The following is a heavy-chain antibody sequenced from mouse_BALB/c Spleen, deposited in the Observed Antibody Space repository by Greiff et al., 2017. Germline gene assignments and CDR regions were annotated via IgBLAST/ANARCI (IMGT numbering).Heavy chain of an antibody. J-gene: IGHJ2*01. CDR1: GFNITDYY. D-gene: IGHD2-1*01. V-gene: IGHV14-4*02. Sequence: EVQLQQSGAELVRSGASVTLSCTASGFNITDYYMHWVKQRPEQGLEWIGWIDPENGDTEYAPKFQGKATMTADTSSNTAYLQVSSLTSEDTAVYYCRNFEVDYWGQGTTLTVSS. CDR3: RNFEVDY. CDR2: IDPENGDT.